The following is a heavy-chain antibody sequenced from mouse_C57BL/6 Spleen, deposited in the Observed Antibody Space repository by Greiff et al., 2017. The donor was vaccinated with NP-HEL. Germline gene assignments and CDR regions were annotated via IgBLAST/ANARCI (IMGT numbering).Heavy chain of an antibody. D-gene: IGHD2-5*01. CDR2: INPSSGYT. CDR3: ARSRSNWYAMDY. V-gene: IGHV1-4*01. CDR1: GYTFTSYT. Sequence: VKVVESGAELARPGASVKMSCKASGYTFTSYTMHWVKQRPGQGLEWIGYINPSSGYTKYNQKFKDKATLTADKSSSTAYMQLSSLTSEDSAVYYCARSRSNWYAMDYWGQGTSVTVSS. J-gene: IGHJ4*01.